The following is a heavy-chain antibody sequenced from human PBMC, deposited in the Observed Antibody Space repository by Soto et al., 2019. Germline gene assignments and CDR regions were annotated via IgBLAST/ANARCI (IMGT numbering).Heavy chain of an antibody. V-gene: IGHV4-30-4*02. J-gene: IGHJ5*02. CDR1: GGSISSGDYY. Sequence: PSETLSLTCTVSGGSISSGDYYWSWIRQPPGKGLEWIGYIYYSGSTYYNPSLKSRVTISVDTSKNQFSLKLNSVTAADTAVYYCARNLVGHESWFDPWGQGTLVTVSS. CDR3: ARNLVGHESWFDP. CDR2: IYYSGST.